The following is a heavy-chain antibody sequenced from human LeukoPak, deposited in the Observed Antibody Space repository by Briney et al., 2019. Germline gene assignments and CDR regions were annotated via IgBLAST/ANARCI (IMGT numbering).Heavy chain of an antibody. CDR3: ARDLPTDY. V-gene: IGHV4-34*01. CDR1: GGSFSGYY. Sequence: PSETLSLTCAVYGGSFSGYYWSWIRQPPGKGLEWIGSIYHSGSTYYNPSLKSRVTISVDTSKNQFSLKLSSVTAADTAVYYCARDLPTDYWGQGTLVTVSS. J-gene: IGHJ4*02. CDR2: IYHSGST.